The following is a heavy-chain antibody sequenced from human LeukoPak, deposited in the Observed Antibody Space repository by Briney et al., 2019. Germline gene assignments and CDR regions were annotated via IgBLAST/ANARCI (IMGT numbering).Heavy chain of an antibody. D-gene: IGHD3-10*01. J-gene: IGHJ6*03. CDR2: IIPIFGTG. V-gene: IGHV1-69*13. CDR1: GYTFTSYY. Sequence: GASVKVSCKASGYTFTSYYMHWVRQAPGQGLEWIGGIIPIFGTGNYAQKFQGRLTITADASTSTAYMELSSLRYEDTAVYYCARVPYGSGSYRYYYYYMDVWGKGTTVTISS. CDR3: ARVPYGSGSYRYYYYYMDV.